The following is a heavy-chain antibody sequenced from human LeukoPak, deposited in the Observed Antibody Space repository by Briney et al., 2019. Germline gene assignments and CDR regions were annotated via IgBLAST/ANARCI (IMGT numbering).Heavy chain of an antibody. Sequence: ASVKVSCKASGYTFTGYYMHWVRQAPGQGLEWMGWINPNSGGTNYAQKFQGRVTMTRDTSTSTVYMELSSLRSEDTAVYYCARRDTYLGPAAFDIWGQGTMVTVSS. V-gene: IGHV1-2*02. CDR1: GYTFTGYY. J-gene: IGHJ3*02. CDR2: INPNSGGT. D-gene: IGHD2-21*01. CDR3: ARRDTYLGPAAFDI.